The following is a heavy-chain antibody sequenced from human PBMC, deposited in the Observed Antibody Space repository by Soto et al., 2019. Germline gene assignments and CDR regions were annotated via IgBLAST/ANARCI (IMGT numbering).Heavy chain of an antibody. CDR1: GFTLRNYA. CDR3: AKAKNDYNWDNRPPFDY. Sequence: EVQLLESGGGVVQPGGSLRLSCEASGFTLRNYAMTWIRQAPGKGLEWVSLISANDVGTYYAESVKTGFTISTDQSRNTVYLQMDSLRADDTAIYYCAKAKNDYNWDNRPPFDYWGQGTLVTVSS. V-gene: IGHV3-23*01. CDR2: ISANDVGT. J-gene: IGHJ4*02. D-gene: IGHD1-20*01.